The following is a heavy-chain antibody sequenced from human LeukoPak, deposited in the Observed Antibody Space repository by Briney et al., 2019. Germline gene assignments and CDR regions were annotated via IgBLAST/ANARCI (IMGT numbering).Heavy chain of an antibody. V-gene: IGHV4-34*01. D-gene: IGHD3-22*01. CDR2: INHSGST. CDR3: ARLRRPHYYDSSGDAFDI. Sequence: PSETLSLTCAVYGGSFSGYYWSWIRQPPGKGLEWIGEINHSGSTNYNPSLKSRVTIPVDTSKNQFSLKLSSVTAADTAVYYCARLRRPHYYDSSGDAFDIWGQGTMVTVSS. CDR1: GGSFSGYY. J-gene: IGHJ3*02.